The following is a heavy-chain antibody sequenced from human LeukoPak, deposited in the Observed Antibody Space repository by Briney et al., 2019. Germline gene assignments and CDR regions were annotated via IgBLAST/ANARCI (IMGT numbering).Heavy chain of an antibody. J-gene: IGHJ5*02. D-gene: IGHD3-10*01. CDR1: GYTFTVYY. Sequence: ASVKVSCKASGYTFTVYYMHWVRQAPGQGLEWMGWINPNSGGTNYAQKFQGRVTMTRDTSISTAYMELSRLRSDDTAVYDCARDYGSGSYRGDFDPWGQGTLVTVSS. CDR2: INPNSGGT. CDR3: ARDYGSGSYRGDFDP. V-gene: IGHV1-2*02.